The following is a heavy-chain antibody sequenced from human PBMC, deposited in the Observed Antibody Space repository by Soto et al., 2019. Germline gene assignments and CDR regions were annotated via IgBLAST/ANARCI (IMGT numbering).Heavy chain of an antibody. CDR3: ARQMATITAMDY. V-gene: IGHV5-51*01. J-gene: IGHJ4*02. D-gene: IGHD5-12*01. CDR1: GYSFTNYW. Sequence: PGESLKISCQGSGYSFTNYWIGWVRQMPGKGLESMGVIYPGDSDTRYSPSFQGQVAISPDKSISTAYLQWSSLKASDTAMYYCARQMATITAMDYGGQGTLVTVSS. CDR2: IYPGDSDT.